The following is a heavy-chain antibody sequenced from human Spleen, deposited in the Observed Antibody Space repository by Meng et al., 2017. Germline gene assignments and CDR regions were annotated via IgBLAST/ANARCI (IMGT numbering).Heavy chain of an antibody. V-gene: IGHV4-61*01. CDR2: IYYSGST. D-gene: IGHD2-15*01. CDR1: GGSVSSGSYY. Sequence: QVRLQGSGPGLGRPSETLSLTCTVSGGSVSSGSYYWSWIRQPPGKGLEWIGYIYYSGSTNYNPSLKSRVTISVDTSKNQFSLKLSSVTAADTAVYYCARLAGGYCSGGSCYAASPFDYWGQGTLVTVSS. CDR3: ARLAGGYCSGGSCYAASPFDY. J-gene: IGHJ4*02.